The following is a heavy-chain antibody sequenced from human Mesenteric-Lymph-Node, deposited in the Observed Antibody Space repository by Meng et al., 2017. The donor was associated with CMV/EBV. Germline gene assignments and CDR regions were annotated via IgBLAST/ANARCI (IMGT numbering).Heavy chain of an antibody. CDR2: IYYSGST. J-gene: IGHJ6*02. Sequence: SETLSLTCTVSGGSISSSSYYWGWIRQPPGKGLEWIGSIYYSGSTYYNPSLKSRVTISVDTSKNQFSLKLSSVTAADTAVYYCARQGAAGPREFAMDVWGQGTTVTVSS. D-gene: IGHD6-13*01. CDR3: ARQGAAGPREFAMDV. V-gene: IGHV4-39*01. CDR1: GGSISSSSYY.